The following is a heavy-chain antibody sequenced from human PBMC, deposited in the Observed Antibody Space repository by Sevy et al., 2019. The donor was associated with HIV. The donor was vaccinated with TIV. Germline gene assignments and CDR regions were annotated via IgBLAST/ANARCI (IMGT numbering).Heavy chain of an antibody. D-gene: IGHD2-2*01. CDR3: ARGGGYCSSTGCYAGADAFDI. V-gene: IGHV5-10-1*01. Sequence: GESLKISCKGSGYSFTSYWISWVRQMPGKGLEWMGRIDPSDSYTNYSPSFQDHVTISDDKSISTAYLQGSSLKASDTAMYYCARGGGYCSSTGCYAGADAFDIWGQGTMVTVSS. CDR1: GYSFTSYW. J-gene: IGHJ3*02. CDR2: IDPSDSYT.